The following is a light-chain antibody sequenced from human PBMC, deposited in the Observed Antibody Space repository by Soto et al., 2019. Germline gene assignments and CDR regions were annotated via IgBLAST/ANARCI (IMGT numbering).Light chain of an antibody. V-gene: IGLV2-14*01. CDR1: SSDVGGYNF. CDR3: SSYTSSVTLV. CDR2: EVS. J-gene: IGLJ2*01. Sequence: QSALTQPASVSGSPGQSITISCTGTSSDVGGYNFVSWYQQHPGKAPKLMIYEVSNRPSGVSYRFSGSKSGNTASLTISGLHAEDDDDYYCSSYTSSVTLVFGGGTKLTVL.